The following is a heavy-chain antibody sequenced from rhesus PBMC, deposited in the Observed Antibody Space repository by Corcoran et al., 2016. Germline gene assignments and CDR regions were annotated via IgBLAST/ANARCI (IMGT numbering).Heavy chain of an antibody. V-gene: IGHV4-169*01. Sequence: QLQLQESDPGLVKPSETLSVTCAVSGGSISSSYWSWIRQAPGKGLEWIGYIYGSGSSTNYNPSLKSRVTLSVDTSKNQLSLKLGSVTTADTAVYYCARATNTVRGEYFEFWGQGALVTVSS. CDR3: ARATNTVRGEYFEF. CDR2: IYGSGSST. CDR1: GGSISSSY. D-gene: IGHD4-23*01. J-gene: IGHJ1*01.